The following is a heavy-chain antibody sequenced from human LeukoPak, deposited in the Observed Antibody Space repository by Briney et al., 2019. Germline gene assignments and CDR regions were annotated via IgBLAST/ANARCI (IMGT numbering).Heavy chain of an antibody. CDR3: AKADSGSYYGGYFDY. J-gene: IGHJ4*02. CDR2: ISWNSGSI. Sequence: PGGSLRLSCAASGFTFDDYAMHWVRQAPGKGLEWVSGISWNSGSIGYADSVKGRFTISRDNAKNSLYLQMNSLRAEDTALYYCAKADSGSYYGGYFDYWGQGTLVTVSS. D-gene: IGHD1-26*01. V-gene: IGHV3-9*01. CDR1: GFTFDDYA.